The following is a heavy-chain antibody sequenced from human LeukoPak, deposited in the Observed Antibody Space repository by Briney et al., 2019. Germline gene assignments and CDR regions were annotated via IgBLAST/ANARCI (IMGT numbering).Heavy chain of an antibody. Sequence: GGSLRLSCAASGFTFSSYAMSWVRQAPGKGLEWVSAISGSGGSTYYADSVKGRFTISRDSSKNTLYLQMNSLRAEDTAVYYCAKSPDFWSGFGRFDPWGQGTLVTVSS. CDR3: AKSPDFWSGFGRFDP. CDR2: ISGSGGST. J-gene: IGHJ5*02. V-gene: IGHV3-23*01. CDR1: GFTFSSYA. D-gene: IGHD3-3*01.